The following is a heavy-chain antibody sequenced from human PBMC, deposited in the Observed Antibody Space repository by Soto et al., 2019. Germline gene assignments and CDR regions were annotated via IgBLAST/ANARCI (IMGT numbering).Heavy chain of an antibody. D-gene: IGHD3-10*01. CDR3: ARDRQYGSGYGMDV. CDR1: GGSISSGGYS. Sequence: TLSLTCAVSGGSISSGGYSWSWIRQPPGKGLEWIGYIYHSGSTYYNPSLKSRVTISVDRSKNQFSLKLSSVTAADTAVYYCARDRQYGSGYGMDVWGQGTTVTVSS. J-gene: IGHJ6*02. CDR2: IYHSGST. V-gene: IGHV4-30-2*01.